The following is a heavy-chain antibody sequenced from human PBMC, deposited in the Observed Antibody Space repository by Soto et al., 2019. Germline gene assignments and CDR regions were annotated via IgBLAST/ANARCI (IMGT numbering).Heavy chain of an antibody. V-gene: IGHV3-21*01. CDR2: ITSSSSYI. D-gene: IGHD1-26*01. CDR3: VRAVGEPMGWFDP. CDR1: GFTFSSYS. Sequence: PGGSLRLSCAPSGFTFSSYSMNWVRQAPGNGLEWISSITSSSSYIYYADSVKGRFTISRDIVRKALYLQMNSLRADDTAVYYCVRAVGEPMGWFDPWGQGTLVTVSS. J-gene: IGHJ5*02.